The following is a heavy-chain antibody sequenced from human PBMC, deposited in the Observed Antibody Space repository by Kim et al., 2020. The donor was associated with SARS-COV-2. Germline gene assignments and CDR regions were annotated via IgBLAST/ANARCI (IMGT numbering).Heavy chain of an antibody. CDR1: GFTFSSYG. D-gene: IGHD2-21*02. Sequence: GGSLRLSCAASGFTFSSYGMHWVRQAPGKGLEWVAVISYDGSNKYYADSVKGRFTISSDNSKNTLYLQMNSLRAEDTAVYYCAKERSGIVVVTATFDYWGQGTLVTVSS. V-gene: IGHV3-30*18. J-gene: IGHJ4*02. CDR2: ISYDGSNK. CDR3: AKERSGIVVVTATFDY.